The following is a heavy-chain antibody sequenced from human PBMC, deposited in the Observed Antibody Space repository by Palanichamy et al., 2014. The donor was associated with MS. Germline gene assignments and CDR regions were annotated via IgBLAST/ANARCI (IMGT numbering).Heavy chain of an antibody. D-gene: IGHD6-13*01. CDR1: GFTFSSYW. CDR3: ARDGVWYSSSWFDY. Sequence: EVQLVESGGGLVQPGGSLRLSCAASGFTFSSYWMSWVRQAPGKGLEWVANIKQDGSEKYYVDSVKGRFTISRDNAKNSLYLQMNSLRAEDTAVYYCARDGVWYSSSWFDYWGQGTLVTVSS. V-gene: IGHV3-7*01. J-gene: IGHJ4*02. CDR2: IKQDGSEK.